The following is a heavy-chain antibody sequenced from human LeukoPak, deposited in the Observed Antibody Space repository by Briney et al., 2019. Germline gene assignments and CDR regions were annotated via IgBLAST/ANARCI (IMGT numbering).Heavy chain of an antibody. Sequence: GGSLRLSCAASGFTFSSYSMNWVRQAPGKGLEWVSSISSSSSYMYYADSVKGRFTISRDNAKNSLYLQMNSLRAEDTAVYYCARPLSDFWSGYRDAFDIWGQGTMVTVSS. CDR3: ARPLSDFWSGYRDAFDI. CDR1: GFTFSSYS. D-gene: IGHD3-3*01. J-gene: IGHJ3*02. CDR2: ISSSSSYM. V-gene: IGHV3-21*01.